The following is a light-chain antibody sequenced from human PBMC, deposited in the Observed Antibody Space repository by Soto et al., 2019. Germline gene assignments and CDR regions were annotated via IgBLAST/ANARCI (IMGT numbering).Light chain of an antibody. CDR3: QQLNTYPLFT. CDR1: QDISRY. J-gene: IGKJ3*01. V-gene: IGKV1-9*01. Sequence: DIQLTQSPSFRSASVGDRVTITCRASQDISRYLAWYQQKAGKAPKLLIYAASTLQKGVPSRFSGSGSGTEFTLTISSLQPDDFATYYCQQLNTYPLFTFGPGTEVDI. CDR2: AAS.